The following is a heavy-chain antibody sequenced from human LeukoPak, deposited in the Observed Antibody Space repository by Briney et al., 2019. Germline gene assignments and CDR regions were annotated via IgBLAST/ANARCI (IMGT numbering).Heavy chain of an antibody. CDR1: GGSFSGYY. CDR3: ARKPFGRVGATTTYYFDY. V-gene: IGHV4-34*01. J-gene: IGHJ4*02. D-gene: IGHD1-26*01. CDR2: INHSGST. Sequence: PSETLSLTCAVYGGSFSGYYWSWIRQPPGKGLEWIGEINHSGSTNYNPSLKSRVTISVDTSKNQFSLKLSSVTAADTAVYYCARKPFGRVGATTTYYFDYWGQGTLVTVSS.